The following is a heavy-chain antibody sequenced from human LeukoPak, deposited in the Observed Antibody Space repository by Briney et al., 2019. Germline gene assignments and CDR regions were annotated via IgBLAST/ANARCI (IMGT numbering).Heavy chain of an antibody. V-gene: IGHV1-46*01. Sequence: ASVKVSCKASGYTFTNSYIHWVRQAPGQVLEWMGLINPDGGNTNYAQNFQGRVTLTRDTPTSTVYMELSSLRSEDTAIYYCARIRDGYNDAYDLWGQETVVTVPS. CDR3: ARIRDGYNDAYDL. J-gene: IGHJ3*01. CDR1: GYTFTNSY. D-gene: IGHD5-24*01. CDR2: INPDGGNT.